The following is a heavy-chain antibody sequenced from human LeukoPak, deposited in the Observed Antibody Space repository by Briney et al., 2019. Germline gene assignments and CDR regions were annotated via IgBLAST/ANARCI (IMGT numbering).Heavy chain of an antibody. CDR1: GGSITSYH. CDR2: ISYSGST. J-gene: IGHJ6*03. V-gene: IGHV4-59*01. Sequence: SETLSLTCTVSGGSITSYHWSWIRQPPGKGLEWIGYISYSGSTNYNPSLKSRVTISIDTSKNQFSLKLTSVTAADTAVYYCARHHYFYYMDVWAKGTTVTVSS. CDR3: ARHHYFYYMDV.